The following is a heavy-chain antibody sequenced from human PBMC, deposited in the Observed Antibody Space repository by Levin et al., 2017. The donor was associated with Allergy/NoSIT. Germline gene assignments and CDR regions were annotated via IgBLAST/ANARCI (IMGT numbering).Heavy chain of an antibody. V-gene: IGHV3-9*01. D-gene: IGHD3-22*01. J-gene: IGHJ3*02. Sequence: SCAASGFTFDDYAMHWVRQAPGKGLEWVSGINWNSGNIVYADSVKGRFTISRDNAKSSLYLQMNSLRAEDTALYYCAKCLDSSGYDAFDIWGQGTMVTVSS. CDR2: INWNSGNI. CDR3: AKCLDSSGYDAFDI. CDR1: GFTFDDYA.